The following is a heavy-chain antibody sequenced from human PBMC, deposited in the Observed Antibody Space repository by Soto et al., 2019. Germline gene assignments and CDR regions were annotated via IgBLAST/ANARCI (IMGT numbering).Heavy chain of an antibody. V-gene: IGHV4-59*01. CDR2: VYNSGST. CDR3: ARYRRGAVAGYTLDN. CDR1: GGSISSNY. J-gene: IGHJ4*02. Sequence: PSETLSLTCTVSGGSISSNYWTWIRQPPGKGLEWIGYVYNSGSTNYNPSLKSRVTISEDTSKSQFSLKVNSMTAADTAVYYCARYRRGAVAGYTLDNWGQGILVTAP. D-gene: IGHD6-13*01.